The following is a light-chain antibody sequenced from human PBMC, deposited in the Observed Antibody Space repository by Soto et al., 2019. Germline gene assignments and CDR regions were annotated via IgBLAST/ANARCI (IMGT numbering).Light chain of an antibody. CDR3: QQYGRPPRAT. J-gene: IGKJ5*01. CDR2: EAS. V-gene: IGKV3-20*01. Sequence: DTVLTQSPGTLSLSPGERATLSCRASQSVNSRYIAWYQMKPGQAPRLLIYEASSRATGIPDRFSGGGSGTDFTLSISKVEPEDFAVYYCQQYGRPPRATFGQGTRLEIK. CDR1: QSVNSRY.